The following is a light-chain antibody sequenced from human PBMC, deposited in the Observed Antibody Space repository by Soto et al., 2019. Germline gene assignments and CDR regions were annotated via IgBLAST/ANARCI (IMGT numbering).Light chain of an antibody. V-gene: IGKV1-5*01. CDR3: QQYNSYSPNT. J-gene: IGKJ4*01. CDR1: QSISSR. CDR2: DAS. Sequence: IQLTQSPSTLSASVGDRVAITCRASQSISSRLAWYQQKPGKAPKLLIYDASSLESGVPSRFSGSGSGTEFTLTISSLQPDDFATYYCQQYNSYSPNTFGGGTKVDIK.